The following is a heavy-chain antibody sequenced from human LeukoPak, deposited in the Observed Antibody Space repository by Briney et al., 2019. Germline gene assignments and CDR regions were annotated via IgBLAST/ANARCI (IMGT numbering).Heavy chain of an antibody. CDR1: GYSISSGYQ. CDR3: ARDPRWLTPDCTSTSCYENYFDP. Sequence: SETLSLTCAVSGYSISSGYQWAWIRQPPGKGLEWIGSIYHSGSAHYNPPLKSRVTLSVETSKNQFSLKMYSVTAADTAVYYCARDPRWLTPDCTSTSCYENYFDPRGQGTLVTVSS. CDR2: IYHSGSA. V-gene: IGHV4-38-2*02. D-gene: IGHD2-2*01. J-gene: IGHJ5*02.